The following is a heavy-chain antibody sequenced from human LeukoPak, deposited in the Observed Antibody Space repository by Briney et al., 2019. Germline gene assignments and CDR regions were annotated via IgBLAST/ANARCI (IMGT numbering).Heavy chain of an antibody. J-gene: IGHJ3*02. D-gene: IGHD6-6*01. V-gene: IGHV1-69*13. CDR1: GGTFRNNV. CDR2: IILMFGTL. CDR3: AKYSSSSRGLADGFDI. Sequence: ASVKVSCKASGGTFRNNVIGWVRQAPGQGLEWMGGIILMFGTLNYAQRFQGRVTIAADESTRTVYMELGSLRSEDTAVYYCAKYSSSSRGLADGFDIWGQGTPVTVSS.